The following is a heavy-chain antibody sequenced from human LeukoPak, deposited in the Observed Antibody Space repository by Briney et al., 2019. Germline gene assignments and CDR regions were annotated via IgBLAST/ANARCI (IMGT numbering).Heavy chain of an antibody. V-gene: IGHV4-34*01. J-gene: IGHJ4*02. CDR1: GGSLSGYQ. CDR2: INYGGGT. D-gene: IGHD3-10*01. Sequence: PSETLSLTCAVYGGSLSGYQWSWIRQPPGKGLEWIGEINYGGGTNFNPSLKTRVTISVDTSKNQFSLKLSSVTAADTAVYYCARRSYGSAIYYNAWYFDYWGQGTQVTVSS. CDR3: ARRSYGSAIYYNAWYFDY.